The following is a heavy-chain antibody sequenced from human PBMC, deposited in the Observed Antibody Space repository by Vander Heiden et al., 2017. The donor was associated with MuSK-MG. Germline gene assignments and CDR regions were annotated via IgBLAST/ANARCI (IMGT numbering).Heavy chain of an antibody. CDR3: ARTYYYDRSGYPDAFDI. J-gene: IGHJ3*02. D-gene: IGHD3-22*01. V-gene: IGHV4-38-2*02. Sequence: QVQLQESGPGLVKPSETLSLTCTVSGYSISSGYYWGWIRQPPGKGLEWIGSIYHSGSTYYNPSLKSRVTISVDTSKNQFSLKLSSVTAADTAVYYCARTYYYDRSGYPDAFDIWGQGKMVTVSS. CDR2: IYHSGST. CDR1: GYSISSGYY.